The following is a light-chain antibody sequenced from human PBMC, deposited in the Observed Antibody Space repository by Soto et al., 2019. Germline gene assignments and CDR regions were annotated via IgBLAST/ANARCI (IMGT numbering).Light chain of an antibody. V-gene: IGKV1-5*01. Sequence: DIQMTQSPSTLSGSVGDRVTITCRASQTISSWLAWYQQKPGKAPKLLIYAASNLQSGVPSRFSGSGSGTEFTLTISSLQPDDFATYYCQQSYSTPLTFGGGTKVDIK. CDR3: QQSYSTPLT. CDR1: QTISSW. CDR2: AAS. J-gene: IGKJ4*01.